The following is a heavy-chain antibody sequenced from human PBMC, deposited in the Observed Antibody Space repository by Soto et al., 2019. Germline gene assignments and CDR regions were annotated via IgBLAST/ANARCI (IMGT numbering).Heavy chain of an antibody. J-gene: IGHJ4*02. Sequence: SETLSLTCTVSGGSISSYYWSWIRQSPGKGLEWIGYIYYSGSTNYNPSLKSRVTISVDTSQNQFSLKLSSVTAADTAVYYCARGGSGLIPFDYWGQGTLVTVSS. CDR3: ARGGSGLIPFDY. CDR1: GGSISSYY. D-gene: IGHD1-26*01. CDR2: IYYSGST. V-gene: IGHV4-59*01.